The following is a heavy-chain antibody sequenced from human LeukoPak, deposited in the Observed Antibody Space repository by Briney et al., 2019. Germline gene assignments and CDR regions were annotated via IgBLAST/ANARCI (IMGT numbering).Heavy chain of an antibody. V-gene: IGHV3-11*01. CDR3: ARDFSAYYYDSSGYADAFDI. J-gene: IGHJ3*02. CDR2: ISSSGSTI. D-gene: IGHD3-22*01. Sequence: GGSLRLSCAASGFTFSDYFMSWIRQAPGKGLEWVSYISSSGSTIYYADSVKGRFTISRDNAKNSLYLQMNSLRAEDTAVYYCARDFSAYYYDSSGYADAFDIWGQGTMVTVSS. CDR1: GFTFSDYF.